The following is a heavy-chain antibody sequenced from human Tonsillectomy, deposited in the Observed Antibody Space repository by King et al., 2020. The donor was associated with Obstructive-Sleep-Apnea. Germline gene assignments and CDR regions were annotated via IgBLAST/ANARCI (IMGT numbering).Heavy chain of an antibody. V-gene: IGHV3-23*04. D-gene: IGHD2-2*01. CDR3: AIISGVIPAAIRNYYYYGMDL. CDR2: ISGSGGTT. Sequence: QLVQSGGGLLQPGGSLRLSCAASGFTFSSYAMTWVRQAPGKGLEWVSAISGSGGTTYYADSVKGRFTISRDNSENTLYLQMNSLRAEDTAVYYCAIISGVIPAAIRNYYYYGMDLWGQGTTVTVSS. J-gene: IGHJ6*02. CDR1: GFTFSSYA.